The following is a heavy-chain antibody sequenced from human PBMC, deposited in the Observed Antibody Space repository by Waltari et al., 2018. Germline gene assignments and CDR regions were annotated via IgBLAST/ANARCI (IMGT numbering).Heavy chain of an antibody. Sequence: VQLVQCGAEVRRPGKSLESACNGSGSSFTSYGIGWGPGMAGKGLGWMGISYPGAPYTTYIPSYHGQSTISADKSTSTDYRQWSSLKASDNSRDYCARQSSYYYDSSGYYDYWGQGTLVTVSS. J-gene: IGHJ4*02. CDR3: ARQSSYYYDSSGYYDY. V-gene: IGHV5-51*03. CDR2: SYPGAPYT. D-gene: IGHD3-22*01. CDR1: GSSFTSYG.